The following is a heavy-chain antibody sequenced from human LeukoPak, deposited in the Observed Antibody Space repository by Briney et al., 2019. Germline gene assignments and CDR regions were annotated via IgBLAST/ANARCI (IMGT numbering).Heavy chain of an antibody. CDR2: IYYSGST. CDR1: GGSIRSSSYY. CDR3: ARQVVAVAGTGYFDY. J-gene: IGHJ4*02. V-gene: IGHV4-39*01. Sequence: SETLSLTCTVSGGSIRSSSYYWGWVRQPPGKGLEWIGSIYYSGSTYYNASLKSRGTISVDTSKNQFSLKLNSVTAADTAVYFCARQVVAVAGTGYFDYWGQGTLVTVSS. D-gene: IGHD6-19*01.